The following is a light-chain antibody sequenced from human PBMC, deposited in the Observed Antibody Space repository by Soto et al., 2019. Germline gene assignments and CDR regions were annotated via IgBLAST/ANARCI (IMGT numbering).Light chain of an antibody. CDR3: QQFSSYPLN. CDR2: DAS. V-gene: IGKV3-20*01. J-gene: IGKJ4*01. Sequence: EFVLTQSPGTLSLSPVERATLSFMASQTVRNNYLAWYQQKPGQAPRLLIYDASSRATGIPDRFSGGGSGTDFTLTISRLEPEDFAVYYCQQFSSYPLNFGGGTKVDIK. CDR1: QTVRNNY.